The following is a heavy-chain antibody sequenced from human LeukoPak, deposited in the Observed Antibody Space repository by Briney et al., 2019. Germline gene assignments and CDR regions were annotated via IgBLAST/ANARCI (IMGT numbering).Heavy chain of an antibody. CDR2: IKYDGSEK. CDR1: GYSFSNNW. CDR3: TRDET. J-gene: IGHJ5*02. V-gene: IGHV3-7*04. Sequence: PGESLRLSCAASGYSFSNNWMSWVRQAPGKGLEWVANIKYDGSEKYYVDSVKGRFTISRDNAKSSLYLQMNSLRAEDTAVYYCTRDETWGQGTLVTVSS.